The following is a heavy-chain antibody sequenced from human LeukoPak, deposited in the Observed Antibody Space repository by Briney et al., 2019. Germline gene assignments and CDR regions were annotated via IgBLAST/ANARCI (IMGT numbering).Heavy chain of an antibody. V-gene: IGHV4-59*01. CDR3: ATYSGSYGAFDP. Sequence: SETLSLTCTVSGGSISSYYWSWIRRPPGKGLEWIGFIYYSGSTNYNPSLKTRVTISVDTSKNQFSLKLSSVTAADTAVYYCATYSGSYGAFDPWGQGTLVTVSS. D-gene: IGHD1-26*01. CDR2: IYYSGST. J-gene: IGHJ5*02. CDR1: GGSISSYY.